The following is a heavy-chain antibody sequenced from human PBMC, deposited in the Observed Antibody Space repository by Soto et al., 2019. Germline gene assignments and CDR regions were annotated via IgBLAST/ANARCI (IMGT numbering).Heavy chain of an antibody. CDR1: GFTFSSYD. J-gene: IGHJ4*02. V-gene: IGHV3-13*01. Sequence: EVQLVESGGGLVQPGGSLRLSCAASGFTFSSYDMHWVRQATGKGLEWVSAIGTAGDTYYPGSVKGRFTISRENAKNSLYLQMNSLRAEDTAVSYCARAYYYDSSGLGYWGQGTLVTVSS. CDR2: IGTAGDT. CDR3: ARAYYYDSSGLGY. D-gene: IGHD3-22*01.